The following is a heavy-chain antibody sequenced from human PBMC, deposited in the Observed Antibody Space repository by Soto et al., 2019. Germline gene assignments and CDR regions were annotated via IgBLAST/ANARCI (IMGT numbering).Heavy chain of an antibody. CDR1: GGTFSSYA. D-gene: IGHD4-17*01. Sequence: QVQLVQSGAEVKKPGSSVKVSCKASGGTFSSYAISWVRQAPGQGLGWMGGIIPIFGTANYAKKFQGSVTITADESTSTAYMELSTLRSEDTAVYYCARRTTVTSPYWYFDLWGRGTLVTVSS. V-gene: IGHV1-69*01. CDR2: IIPIFGTA. J-gene: IGHJ2*01. CDR3: ARRTTVTSPYWYFDL.